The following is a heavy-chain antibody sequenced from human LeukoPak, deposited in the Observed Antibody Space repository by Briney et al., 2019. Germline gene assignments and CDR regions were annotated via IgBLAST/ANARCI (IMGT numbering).Heavy chain of an antibody. CDR1: GFTFASYW. CDR3: TRSLDY. Sequence: PGGSLRLSCAASGFTFASYWMDWVRQSSDQGLEWVANIKQDGSEEHYLDSVKGRFTISRDNAKNALFLQMNSLRAEDTAVYYCTRSLDYWGRGTLVTVSS. CDR2: IKQDGSEE. J-gene: IGHJ4*02. V-gene: IGHV3-7*01.